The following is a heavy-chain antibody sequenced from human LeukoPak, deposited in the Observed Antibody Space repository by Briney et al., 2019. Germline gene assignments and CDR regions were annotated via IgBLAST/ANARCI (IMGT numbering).Heavy chain of an antibody. J-gene: IGHJ4*02. CDR2: INGDGSST. CDR3: ARGYSYGTD. CDR1: GFTFRSYW. D-gene: IGHD5-18*01. V-gene: IGHV3-74*01. Sequence: GGSLRLSCEASGFTFRSYWMHWVRQAPGKGLVWVSRINGDGSSTSYADSVKGRFTVSRDNAKNSLYLQMNSLRAEDTAVYYCARGYSYGTDWGQGTLVTVSS.